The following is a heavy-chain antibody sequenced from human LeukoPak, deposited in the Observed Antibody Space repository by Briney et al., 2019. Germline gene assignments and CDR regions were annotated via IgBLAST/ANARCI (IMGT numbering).Heavy chain of an antibody. CDR2: IIPIFGTA. J-gene: IGHJ4*02. D-gene: IGHD2-15*01. CDR3: ARDSRGYPGLGCFDY. CDR1: GYTFTNYY. V-gene: IGHV1-69*06. Sequence: GASVKVSCKASGYTFTNYYMHWVRQAPGQGLEWMGGIIPIFGTANYAQKFQGRVTITADKSTSTAYMELSSLRSEDTAVYYCARDSRGYPGLGCFDYWGQGTLVTVSS.